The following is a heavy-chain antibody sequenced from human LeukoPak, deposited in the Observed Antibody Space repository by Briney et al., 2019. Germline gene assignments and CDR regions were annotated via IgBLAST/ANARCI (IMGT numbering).Heavy chain of an antibody. J-gene: IGHJ4*02. Sequence: SETLSLTCAVYGGSFSGYYWSWIRQPPGKGLEWIGEINHSGSTNYNPSLKSRVTISVDTSKNQFSLKLGSVTAADTAVYYCARTTYYYDSSGYHPFDYWGQGTLVTVSS. CDR1: GGSFSGYY. CDR3: ARTTYYYDSSGYHPFDY. D-gene: IGHD3-22*01. CDR2: INHSGST. V-gene: IGHV4-34*01.